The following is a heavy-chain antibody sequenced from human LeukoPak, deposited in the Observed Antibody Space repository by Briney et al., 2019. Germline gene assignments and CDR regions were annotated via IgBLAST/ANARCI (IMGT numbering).Heavy chain of an antibody. CDR2: IYYSGST. CDR1: GFTFSSYS. CDR3: ARRHKTYYYGSGSYYHAFDI. D-gene: IGHD3-10*01. V-gene: IGHV4-39*07. Sequence: GSLRLSCAASGFTFSSYSMNWVRQPPGKGLEWIGSIYYSGSTYYNPSLKSRVTISVDTSKNQFSLKLSSVTAADTAVYYCARRHKTYYYGSGSYYHAFDIWGQGTMVTVSS. J-gene: IGHJ3*02.